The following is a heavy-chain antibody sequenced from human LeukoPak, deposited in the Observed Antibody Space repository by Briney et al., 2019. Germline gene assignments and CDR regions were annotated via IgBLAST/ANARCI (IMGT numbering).Heavy chain of an antibody. Sequence: GGSLRLSCAASGFTFSSYEMNWVRQAPGKGLEWVSYISSSGSTIYYADSVKGRFTISRDNAKNSPYLQMNSLRAEDTAVYYCARDSGYDYDYWGQGTLVTVSS. J-gene: IGHJ4*02. D-gene: IGHD5-12*01. V-gene: IGHV3-48*03. CDR2: ISSSGSTI. CDR1: GFTFSSYE. CDR3: ARDSGYDYDY.